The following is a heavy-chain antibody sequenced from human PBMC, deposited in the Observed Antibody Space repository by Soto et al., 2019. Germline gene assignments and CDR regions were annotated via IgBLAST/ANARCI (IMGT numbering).Heavy chain of an antibody. J-gene: IGHJ4*02. V-gene: IGHV4-39*01. D-gene: IGHD2-15*01. CDR3: ASSWGYCFYC. Sequence: SETLSLTCTVSGGSIRSYYWGWIRRPPGKGLEWIGSIYYSGSAYYNPSLKSRVTISVDTSKNQFSLKLSSVTAADTAVYYCASSWGYCFYCWGQGTLVTVSS. CDR1: GGSIRSYY. CDR2: IYYSGSA.